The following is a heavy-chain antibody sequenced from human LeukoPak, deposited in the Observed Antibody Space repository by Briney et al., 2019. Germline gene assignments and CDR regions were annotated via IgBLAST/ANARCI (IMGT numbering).Heavy chain of an antibody. CDR2: IWFDGSNK. CDR3: ARERSSWHTYGMDV. V-gene: IGHV3-33*08. CDR1: GFTFSSFG. D-gene: IGHD6-13*01. Sequence: GRSLRLSCAASGFTFSSFGMHWVRQAPGEGLEWVAVIWFDGSNKYYADSVKGRFTISRDNSKNTLSLQMNSLRAEDTAVYYCARERSSWHTYGMDVWGQGTTVTVSS. J-gene: IGHJ6*02.